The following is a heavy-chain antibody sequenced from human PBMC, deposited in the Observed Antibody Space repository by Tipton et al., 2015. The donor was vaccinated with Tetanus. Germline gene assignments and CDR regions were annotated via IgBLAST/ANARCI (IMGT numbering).Heavy chain of an antibody. D-gene: IGHD3-10*01. CDR3: ARTGSPFDN. J-gene: IGHJ4*02. CDR2: IYPGDSRV. Sequence: QLVQSGAEVKKPGESLQISCKSSGYIFNNFWIGWVRQMPGRGLEWIGLIYPGDSRVIYSPSFQGHVTLSADKSITTSYLQWNILKASDTAMYYCARTGSPFDNLGQGTPVTVSS. CDR1: GYIFNNFW. V-gene: IGHV5-51*01.